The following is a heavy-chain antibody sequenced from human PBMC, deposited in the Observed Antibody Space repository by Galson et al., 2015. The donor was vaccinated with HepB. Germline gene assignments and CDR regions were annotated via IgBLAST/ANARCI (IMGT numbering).Heavy chain of an antibody. CDR2: ISYDGSNK. CDR3: AKDRHLVTAILDY. J-gene: IGHJ4*02. Sequence: SLRLSCAVSGFTFSSYGMHWVRQAPGKGLEWVAVISYDGSNKYYADSVKGRFTISRDNSKNTLYLQMNSLRAEDTAVYYCAKDRHLVTAILDYWGQGTLVTVSS. V-gene: IGHV3-30*18. CDR1: GFTFSSYG. D-gene: IGHD2-21*02.